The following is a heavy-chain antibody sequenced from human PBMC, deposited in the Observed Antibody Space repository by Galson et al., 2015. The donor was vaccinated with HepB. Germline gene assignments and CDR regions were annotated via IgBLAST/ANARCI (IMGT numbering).Heavy chain of an antibody. CDR2: ISAYNGNT. V-gene: IGHV1-18*01. D-gene: IGHD6-6*01. CDR3: ARARYSSSPPDY. J-gene: IGHJ4*02. CDR1: GYTFTSYG. Sequence: SVKVSCKASGYTFTSYGISWMRQAPGQGLEWMGWISAYNGNTNYALKLQGRVTITTDTSTSTVYMELRSLRSDDTAVYYCARARYSSSPPDYWGQGTLVTVSS.